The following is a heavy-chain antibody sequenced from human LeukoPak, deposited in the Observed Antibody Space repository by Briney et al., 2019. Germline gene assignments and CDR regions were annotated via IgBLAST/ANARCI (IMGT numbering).Heavy chain of an antibody. CDR1: GFTFDDYG. D-gene: IGHD6-13*01. J-gene: IGHJ2*01. CDR2: ISWNRGSI. V-gene: IGHV3-9*01. Sequence: GRSLRLSCAASGFTFDDYGMHWVRQAPGKGLEWVSGISWNRGSIGYADSVKGRFTIPRDTAKKSLYLQMNSLRPQDTALYYCAKGGAAADNYWYFDLWGRGTLVTVSS. CDR3: AKGGAAADNYWYFDL.